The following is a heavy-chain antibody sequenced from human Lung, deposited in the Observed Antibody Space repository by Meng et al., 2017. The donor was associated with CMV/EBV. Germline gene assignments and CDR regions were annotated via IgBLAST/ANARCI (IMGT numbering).Heavy chain of an antibody. CDR2: IYYSGST. J-gene: IGHJ4*02. CDR3: ARDPAASIFGVVTNEGYFDY. Sequence: SXTXSLXCTVPGGSIRSYYWSWIRQPPGKGLEWIGYIYYSGSTNYNPSLKSRVTISVDTSKNQFSLKLSSVTAADTAVYYCARDPAASIFGVVTNEGYFDYWXQGTLVTVSS. V-gene: IGHV4-59*01. D-gene: IGHD3-3*01. CDR1: GGSIRSYY.